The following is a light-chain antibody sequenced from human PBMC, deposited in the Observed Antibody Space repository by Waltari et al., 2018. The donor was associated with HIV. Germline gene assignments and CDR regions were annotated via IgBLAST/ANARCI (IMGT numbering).Light chain of an antibody. J-gene: IGLJ3*02. CDR1: NSDVGAYKY. CDR3: CSYATRYTWV. CDR2: DVS. V-gene: IGLV2-11*01. Sequence: QSALTQPRSVSGSPGQSVTISCTGTNSDVGAYKYVSWYQQHRGKAPKLMIYDVSKRASGVPDRFSGSKSGDTASLTISGLQAEDEGDYHCCSYATRYTWVFGGGTKLTVL.